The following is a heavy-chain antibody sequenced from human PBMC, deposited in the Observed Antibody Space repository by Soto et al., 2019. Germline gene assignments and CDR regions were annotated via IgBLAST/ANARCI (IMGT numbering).Heavy chain of an antibody. CDR2: ISGSGGST. D-gene: IGHD2-15*01. CDR1: GFTFSSYA. V-gene: IGHV3-23*01. J-gene: IGHJ5*02. Sequence: EVQLLESGGGLVQPGGSLRLSCAASGFTFSSYAMSWVRQAPGKGLEWVSAISGSGGSTYYADSVKGRFTISRDNSKNTLYLQMNSLRAEDTAVYYCARSLGYCSGGSCYSMDPLNWFDPWGQGTLVTVSS. CDR3: ARSLGYCSGGSCYSMDPLNWFDP.